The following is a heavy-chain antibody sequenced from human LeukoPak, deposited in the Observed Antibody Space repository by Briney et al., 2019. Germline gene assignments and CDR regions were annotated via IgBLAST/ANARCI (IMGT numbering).Heavy chain of an antibody. D-gene: IGHD2-2*01. CDR1: GGSIISGGYS. Sequence: TSETLSLTCAVSGGSIISGGYSWSWIRQPPGKGLEWIGYIYHSGSTYYNPSLKSRVTISVDRSKNQFSLKLSSVTAADTAVYYCARVTPDCSRTSCYWGGDANWFDPWGQGTLVTVSS. V-gene: IGHV4-30-2*01. J-gene: IGHJ5*02. CDR2: IYHSGST. CDR3: ARVTPDCSRTSCYWGGDANWFDP.